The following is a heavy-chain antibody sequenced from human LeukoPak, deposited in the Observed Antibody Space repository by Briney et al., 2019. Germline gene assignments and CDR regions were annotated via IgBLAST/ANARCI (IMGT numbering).Heavy chain of an antibody. CDR2: ISGSGGST. V-gene: IGHV3-23*01. Sequence: PGGSLRLSCAASGFTFSSYAMSWVRQAPGKGLEWVSAISGSGGSTYYADSVKGRFTISRDNSKNTLYLQMNSLRAEDTAVYYCATLRSPRFLEWLLSYFDYWGQGTLVTVSS. D-gene: IGHD3-3*01. CDR1: GFTFSSYA. J-gene: IGHJ4*02. CDR3: ATLRSPRFLEWLLSYFDY.